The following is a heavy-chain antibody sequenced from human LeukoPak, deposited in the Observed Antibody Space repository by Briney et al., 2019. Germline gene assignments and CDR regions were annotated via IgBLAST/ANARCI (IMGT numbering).Heavy chain of an antibody. CDR1: GFTFNSYG. J-gene: IGHJ4*02. CDR2: ISYDGSKR. Sequence: SGGSLRLSCAASGFTFNSYGFYWVRQAPGKGLEWVAVISYDGSKRYYADSVKGRFTTSRDTSNKTAYLEMNSLRVDDTAVYYCARDVISRQMITLGLGFWGQGTLVTVSS. CDR3: ARDVISRQMITLGLGF. V-gene: IGHV3-30*03. D-gene: IGHD1-20*01.